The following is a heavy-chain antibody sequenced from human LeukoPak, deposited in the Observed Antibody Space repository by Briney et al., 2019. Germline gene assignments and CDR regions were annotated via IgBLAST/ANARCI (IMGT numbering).Heavy chain of an antibody. J-gene: IGHJ4*02. CDR3: ARMYYDYVWGSYRYTRFFDY. CDR1: GYTFTSYG. V-gene: IGHV1-18*01. Sequence: ASVKVSCKASGYTFTSYGISWVRQAPGQGLEWMGGISASNVNTNYAQKLQGRVTMTTDTSTSTAYMELRSLRSDDTAVYYCARMYYDYVWGSYRYTRFFDYWGQGTLVTVSS. D-gene: IGHD3-16*02. CDR2: ISASNVNT.